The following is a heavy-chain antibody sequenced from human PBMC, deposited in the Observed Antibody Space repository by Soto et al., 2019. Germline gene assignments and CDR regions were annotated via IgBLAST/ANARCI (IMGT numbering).Heavy chain of an antibody. J-gene: IGHJ6*02. Sequence: QVQLQESGPGLVKPSQTLSLTCTVSGDSISSGGYYWSWIRQHPGKGLEWIGYIYYSGSTYYNPSLKSRVTISVDTSKNQFSLKLSSGTAADTAVYYCAASCVACGGFNYSGMDVWGQGTTVTVSS. CDR1: GDSISSGGYY. CDR2: IYYSGST. V-gene: IGHV4-31*03. D-gene: IGHD2-21*01. CDR3: AASCVACGGFNYSGMDV.